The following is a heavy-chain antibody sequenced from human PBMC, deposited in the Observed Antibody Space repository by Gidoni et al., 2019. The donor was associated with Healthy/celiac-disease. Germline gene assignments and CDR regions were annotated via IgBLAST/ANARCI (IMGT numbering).Heavy chain of an antibody. V-gene: IGHV6-1*01. CDR2: TYYRSKWYN. CDR1: GDSVSSNHAA. CDR3: ARAPNVDIVATNPFDY. D-gene: IGHD5-12*01. J-gene: IGHJ4*02. Sequence: QVQLQQSGPGLVKPSQTLSLTCAISGDSVSSNHAAWNWIRQSPARGLEWLGRTYYRSKWYNDYAVSVKSRITINPDTSKNQFSLQLNSVTPEDTAVYYCARAPNVDIVATNPFDYWGQGTLVTVSS.